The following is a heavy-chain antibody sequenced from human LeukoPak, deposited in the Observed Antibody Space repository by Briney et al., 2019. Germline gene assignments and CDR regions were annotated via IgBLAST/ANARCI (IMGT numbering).Heavy chain of an antibody. CDR1: GGSISSYY. D-gene: IGHD5-12*01. CDR2: IYYSGST. Sequence: SETLSLTCTVSGGSISSYYWSWIRQPPGKGLEWIGYIYYSGSTNYNPSLKSRVTISVDTSKNQFSLKLSSVTAADTAVYYCARDIVATIGWFDPWGQGTLVTVSS. J-gene: IGHJ5*02. CDR3: ARDIVATIGWFDP. V-gene: IGHV4-59*01.